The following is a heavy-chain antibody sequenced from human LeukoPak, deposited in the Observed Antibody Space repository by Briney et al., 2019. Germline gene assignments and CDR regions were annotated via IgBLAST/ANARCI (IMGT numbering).Heavy chain of an antibody. Sequence: GGSLRLSCAASGFTFDDYAMHWVRQAPGKGLEWVSGISWNSGSIGYADSVKGRFTISRDNAKNSLYLQMNSLRAEDTALYYCAKGRIAVEGDDAFDIWGQGTMVTVSS. J-gene: IGHJ3*02. CDR1: GFTFDDYA. D-gene: IGHD6-19*01. CDR2: ISWNSGSI. CDR3: AKGRIAVEGDDAFDI. V-gene: IGHV3-9*01.